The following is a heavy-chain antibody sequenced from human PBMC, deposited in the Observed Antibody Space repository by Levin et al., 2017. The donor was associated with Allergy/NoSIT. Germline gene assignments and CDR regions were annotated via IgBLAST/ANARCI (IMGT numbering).Heavy chain of an antibody. J-gene: IGHJ5*02. CDR1: GGSISSSSYY. V-gene: IGHV4-39*01. Sequence: SETLSLTCTVSGGSISSSSYYWGWIRQPPGTGLEWIGSIYYSGSTYYNPSLKSRVTISVDTSKNQFSLKLSSVTAADTAVYYCARHNRVIGTPNLYYDFWSGYGGWFDPWGQGTLVTVSS. CDR3: ARHNRVIGTPNLYYDFWSGYGGWFDP. CDR2: IYYSGST. D-gene: IGHD3-3*01.